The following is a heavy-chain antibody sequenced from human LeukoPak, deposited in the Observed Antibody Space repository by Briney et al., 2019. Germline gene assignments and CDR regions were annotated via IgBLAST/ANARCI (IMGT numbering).Heavy chain of an antibody. J-gene: IGHJ4*02. CDR2: IMPILGIA. CDR1: GGTFNTYA. D-gene: IGHD3-10*01. CDR3: ARDRRGFGSGS. V-gene: IGHV1-69*04. Sequence: SVKVSCKASGGTFNTYAISWVRQAPGQGLEWMGRIMPILGIANYAQKFQVRVTITADESTSTAYMELNSLRSEDTAVHYCARDRRGFGSGSWGQGTLVTVSS.